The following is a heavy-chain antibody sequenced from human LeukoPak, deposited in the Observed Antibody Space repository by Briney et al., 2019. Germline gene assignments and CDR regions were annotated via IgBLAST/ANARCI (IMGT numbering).Heavy chain of an antibody. J-gene: IGHJ4*01. CDR3: AKDIDYYDSSGYYYGLDY. Sequence: PGGSLRLSCAASGFTFSSYAMSWVRQAPGKGLEWVSAISGSGGSTYYADSVKGRFTISRDNSKNTLYLQMNSLRAEDTAVYYCAKDIDYYDSSGYYYGLDYWGHGTLGTVSS. CDR2: ISGSGGST. CDR1: GFTFSSYA. D-gene: IGHD3-22*01. V-gene: IGHV3-23*01.